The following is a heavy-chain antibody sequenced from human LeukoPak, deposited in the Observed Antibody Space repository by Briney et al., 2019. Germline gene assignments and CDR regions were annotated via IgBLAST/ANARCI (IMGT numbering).Heavy chain of an antibody. CDR1: GFTFSSYG. CDR3: AKGTYSYGYPPDY. J-gene: IGHJ4*02. D-gene: IGHD5-18*01. Sequence: GRSLRLSCAASGFTFSSYGMHWVRLAPGKGLEWVAVISYDGSNKYYADSVKGRFTISRDNSKNTLYLQMNSLRAEDTAVYYCAKGTYSYGYPPDYWGQGTLVTVSS. V-gene: IGHV3-30*18. CDR2: ISYDGSNK.